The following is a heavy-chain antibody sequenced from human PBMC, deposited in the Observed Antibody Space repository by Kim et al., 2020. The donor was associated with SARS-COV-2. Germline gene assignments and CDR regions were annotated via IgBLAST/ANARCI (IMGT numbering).Heavy chain of an antibody. J-gene: IGHJ4*02. Sequence: DSVKGRFTISRDNSKNTLYLQMNSLRAEDTAVYYCARDRSGSYFGGFDYWGQGTLVTVSS. V-gene: IGHV3-30*01. D-gene: IGHD1-26*01. CDR3: ARDRSGSYFGGFDY.